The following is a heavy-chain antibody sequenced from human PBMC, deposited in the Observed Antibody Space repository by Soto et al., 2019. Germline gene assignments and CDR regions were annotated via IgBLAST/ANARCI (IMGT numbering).Heavy chain of an antibody. Sequence: QVQLVESGGGVVQPGRSLRLSCAASGFTFSRHTMHWVRQAPGKGLEWVAAISDDGSNTYYADSVKGRFTISRDNSKNTLYLQMTSLSSEDTYVHQCASVGYYDVGSGYNTPPYYFNDWGQGTLCTVAS. J-gene: IGHJ4*02. CDR2: ISDDGSNT. D-gene: IGHD3-3*01. V-gene: IGHV3-30-3*01. CDR3: ASVGYYDVGSGYNTPPYYFND. CDR1: GFTFSRHT.